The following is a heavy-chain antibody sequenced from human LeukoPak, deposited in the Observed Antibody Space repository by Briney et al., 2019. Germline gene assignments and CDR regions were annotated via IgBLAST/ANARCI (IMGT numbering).Heavy chain of an antibody. Sequence: GGSLRLSCAASGFTVSSNYMSWVRQAPGKGLEWVSGISWNSGSIGYADSVKGRFTISRDNAKNSLYLQMNSLRAEDTALYYCAKSSGDSYFDYWGQGTLVTVSS. CDR3: AKSSGDSYFDY. D-gene: IGHD3-10*01. V-gene: IGHV3-9*01. CDR1: GFTVSSNY. J-gene: IGHJ4*02. CDR2: ISWNSGSI.